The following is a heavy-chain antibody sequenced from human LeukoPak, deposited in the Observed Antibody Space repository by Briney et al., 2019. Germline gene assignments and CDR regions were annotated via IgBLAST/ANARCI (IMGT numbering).Heavy chain of an antibody. CDR2: IYYSGST. J-gene: IGHJ5*02. D-gene: IGHD6-6*01. V-gene: IGHV4-59*01. Sequence: SETLSLTCTVSGGSISSYYWSWLRQPPGKGLEWLGYIYYSGSTNYNPSLKSRVTISVDTSKNQFSLKLSSVTAADTAVYYCARGDDYSSSSWFDPWGQGTLVTVSS. CDR3: ARGDDYSSSSWFDP. CDR1: GGSISSYY.